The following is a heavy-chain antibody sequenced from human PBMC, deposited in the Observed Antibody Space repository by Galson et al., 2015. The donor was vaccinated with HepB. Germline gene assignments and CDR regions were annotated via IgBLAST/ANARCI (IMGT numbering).Heavy chain of an antibody. V-gene: IGHV1-69*02. J-gene: IGHJ5*02. CDR1: GGTFSSYT. CDR3: ASVVWGYDSSGYEGLDP. CDR2: IIPILGIA. Sequence: SVKVSCKASGGTFSSYTISWVRQAPGQGLEWMGRIIPILGIANYAQKFQGRVTITADKSTSTAYMELSSLRSEDTAVYYCASVVWGYDSSGYEGLDPWGQGTLVTVSS. D-gene: IGHD3-22*01.